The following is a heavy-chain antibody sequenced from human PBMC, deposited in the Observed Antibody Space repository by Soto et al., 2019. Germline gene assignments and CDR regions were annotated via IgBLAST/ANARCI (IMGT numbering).Heavy chain of an antibody. V-gene: IGHV4-59*08. Sequence: QVQLQESGPGLVKPSETLSLTCTVSGGSISSYYWSWIRQPPGKGLEWIGYIYYSGSTNYNPSLKSRVTISVDTSKNQFSLKLSSVTAADTAVYYCARLGGDIVLMSNYYMDVWGKGTTVTVSS. D-gene: IGHD2-8*01. J-gene: IGHJ6*03. CDR2: IYYSGST. CDR3: ARLGGDIVLMSNYYMDV. CDR1: GGSISSYY.